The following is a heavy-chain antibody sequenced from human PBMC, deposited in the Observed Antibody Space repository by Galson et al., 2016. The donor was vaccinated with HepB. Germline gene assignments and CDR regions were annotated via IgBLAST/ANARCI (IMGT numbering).Heavy chain of an antibody. J-gene: IGHJ5*02. CDR2: INPNSGGT. CDR1: GYTFTDHY. D-gene: IGHD1-26*01. Sequence: SVKVSCKASGYTFTDHYMHWVRQAPGQGLEWMGWINPNSGGTKYAQKFQGRVTMTRDTSISTAYMELSGLRSDDTAVYYCARLSDHNWFDPWGQGTLVTVSS. V-gene: IGHV1-2*02. CDR3: ARLSDHNWFDP.